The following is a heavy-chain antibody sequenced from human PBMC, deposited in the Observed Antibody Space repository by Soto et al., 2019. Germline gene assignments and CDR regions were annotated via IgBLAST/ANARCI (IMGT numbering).Heavy chain of an antibody. CDR3: ATAPTPWYTSGGYGWDDY. V-gene: IGHV3-7*03. CDR1: EFTFSFYW. CDR2: IKEDGSAK. D-gene: IGHD6-19*01. J-gene: IGHJ4*02. Sequence: EVQLVESGGGLVQPGGSLRLSCASSEFTFSFYWMSWVRQAPGQGLEWVANIKEDGSAKYYVDFVKGRFTISRDNAKKAVYLQMNSLRVEDTAVYYWATAPTPWYTSGGYGWDDYWGQGTLVTVSS.